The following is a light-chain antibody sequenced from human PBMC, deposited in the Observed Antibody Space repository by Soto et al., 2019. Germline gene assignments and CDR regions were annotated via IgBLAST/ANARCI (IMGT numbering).Light chain of an antibody. CDR1: QSVSSN. CDR3: QQYGSSRT. J-gene: IGKJ1*01. Sequence: EIVISQSPATLSVSPAERATLSCRASQSVSSNLAWYQQKPGQAPRLLIYGASTRTTGIPDSFSGSGSGTDFTLTISRLEPEDFAVYYCQQYGSSRTFGQGTKVDIK. CDR2: GAS. V-gene: IGKV3-20*01.